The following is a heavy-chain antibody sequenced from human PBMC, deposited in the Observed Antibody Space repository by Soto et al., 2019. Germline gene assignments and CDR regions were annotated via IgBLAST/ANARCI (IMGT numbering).Heavy chain of an antibody. Sequence: QVQLVQSGAEVKKPGASVKVSCKASGYTFTSYGISWVRQAPGQGLEWMGWINAYNGNTNYAQKLPGRVTMTTDTSTSTAYMELRSLRSDDTAVYYCARDQYCSGGSCYRPTGMDVWGQGTTVTVSS. V-gene: IGHV1-18*01. CDR3: ARDQYCSGGSCYRPTGMDV. D-gene: IGHD2-15*01. J-gene: IGHJ6*02. CDR1: GYTFTSYG. CDR2: INAYNGNT.